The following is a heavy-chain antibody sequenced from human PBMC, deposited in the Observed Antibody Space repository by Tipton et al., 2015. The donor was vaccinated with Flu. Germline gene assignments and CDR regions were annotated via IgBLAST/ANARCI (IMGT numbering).Heavy chain of an antibody. CDR2: ISSIGTTI. V-gene: IGHV3-48*03. CDR3: AKVIPELVAGLDY. J-gene: IGHJ4*02. Sequence: GSLRLSCAASGFTFSSYEMNWVRQAPGKGLEWLSYISSIGTTISYADSVKGRFTISRDNAKNTLYLQMNSLRAEDTAVYYCAKVIPELVAGLDYWGQGTLVTVSS. CDR1: GFTFSSYE. D-gene: IGHD6-19*01.